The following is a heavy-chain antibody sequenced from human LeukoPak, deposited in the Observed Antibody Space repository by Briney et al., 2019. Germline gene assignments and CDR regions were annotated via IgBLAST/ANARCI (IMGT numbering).Heavy chain of an antibody. Sequence: GGSLRLSCAASGFTVSSNYMSWVRQAPGKGLVWVSRVNSDGSNTYYADSVKGRFTISRDNAKNTLYLQMNSLRAEDTAVYYCATPRGDYYYGMDVWGLGTTVTVSS. CDR2: VNSDGSNT. V-gene: IGHV3-74*01. J-gene: IGHJ6*02. CDR3: ATPRGDYYYGMDV. CDR1: GFTVSSNY. D-gene: IGHD3-10*01.